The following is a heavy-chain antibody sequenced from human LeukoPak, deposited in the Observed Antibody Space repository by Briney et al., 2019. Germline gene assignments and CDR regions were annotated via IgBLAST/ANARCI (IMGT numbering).Heavy chain of an antibody. D-gene: IGHD6-19*01. Sequence: GRSLRLSCAASGFSFSSYGMHWVRQAPGKGLEWVAAMSYDGSNKYYADSVKGRFTLSGDNSKNTLYLQMNSLRAEDTALYYCAKGAGSGWTDFDYWGQGTLVTVSS. CDR1: GFSFSSYG. CDR3: AKGAGSGWTDFDY. J-gene: IGHJ4*02. V-gene: IGHV3-30*18. CDR2: MSYDGSNK.